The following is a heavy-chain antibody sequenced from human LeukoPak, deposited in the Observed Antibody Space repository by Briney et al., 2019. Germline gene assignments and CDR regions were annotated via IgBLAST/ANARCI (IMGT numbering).Heavy chain of an antibody. Sequence: SETLTLTCTVSGGSISSSSYYWGWIRQPPGKGLEWIGSIYYSGSTYYNPSLKSRATISVDTSKNQFSLKLSSVTAADTAVYYCARPGIAAAAPFNYWGQGTLVTVSS. V-gene: IGHV4-39*01. CDR1: GGSISSSSYY. D-gene: IGHD6-13*01. J-gene: IGHJ4*02. CDR3: ARPGIAAAAPFNY. CDR2: IYYSGST.